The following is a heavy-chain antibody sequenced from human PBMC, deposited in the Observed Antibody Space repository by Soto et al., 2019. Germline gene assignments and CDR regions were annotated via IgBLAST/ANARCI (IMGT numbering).Heavy chain of an antibody. J-gene: IGHJ4*02. Sequence: QVQLVQSGAEVRKPGSSVKVSCKASGLTYSSSAISWVRQAPGQGPEWMGGLNPILGTPDDAPKFQGRVTITADESTSTVYMDLGSLRSEDTAMYYCARGGVDVVATSAFDYWGQGTLVTVSS. CDR3: ARGGVDVVATSAFDY. CDR1: GLTYSSSA. CDR2: LNPILGTP. V-gene: IGHV1-69*01. D-gene: IGHD5-12*01.